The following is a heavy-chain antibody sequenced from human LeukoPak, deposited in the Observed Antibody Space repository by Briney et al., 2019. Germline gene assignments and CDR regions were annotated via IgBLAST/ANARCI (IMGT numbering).Heavy chain of an antibody. CDR2: INHSGST. CDR1: GGSFSGYY. J-gene: IGHJ6*02. V-gene: IGHV4-34*01. CDR3: ARGPHRSQSIIITMVRGVTYYYGMDV. D-gene: IGHD3-10*01. Sequence: SETLSLTCAVYGGSFSGYYWSWIRQPPGKGLERIGEINHSGSTNYNPSLKSRVTISVDTSKNQFSLKLSSVTAADTAVYYCARGPHRSQSIIITMVRGVTYYYGMDVWGQGTTVTVSS.